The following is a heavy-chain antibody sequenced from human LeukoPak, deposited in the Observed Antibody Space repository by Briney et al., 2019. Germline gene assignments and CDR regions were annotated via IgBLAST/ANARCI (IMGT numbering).Heavy chain of an antibody. Sequence: GGSLRLSCAASGFSFSTFWMHWVRQVPGKGLVGVSRVNPDGSSTSYADSVKGRFTISRDNAKNTVYLQMNSLRDEDTTVSYCVSDSESRSGGDYWGQGTLVTVSS. CDR2: VNPDGSST. J-gene: IGHJ4*02. V-gene: IGHV3-74*01. D-gene: IGHD1-26*01. CDR1: GFSFSTFW. CDR3: VSDSESRSGGDY.